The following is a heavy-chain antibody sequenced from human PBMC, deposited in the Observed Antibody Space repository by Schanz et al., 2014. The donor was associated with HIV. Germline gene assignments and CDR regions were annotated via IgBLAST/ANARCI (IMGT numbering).Heavy chain of an antibody. CDR1: GFSFDSFG. CDR2: ISYDGVNK. V-gene: IGHV3-30*03. CDR3: ARDLNVGRHFDS. J-gene: IGHJ4*02. Sequence: QVQLVESGGGVVQPGRSLRLSCVASGFSFDSFGMHWVRQAPGKGLEWVAVISYDGVNKHFVDSVKGRFTISRDNSKNTLYLQVKRLRTEDTAVYFCARDLNVGRHFDSGGQGALVTVSS. D-gene: IGHD1-26*01.